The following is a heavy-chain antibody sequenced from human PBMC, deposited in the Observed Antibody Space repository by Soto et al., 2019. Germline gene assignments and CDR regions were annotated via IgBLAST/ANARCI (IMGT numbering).Heavy chain of an antibody. D-gene: IGHD6-6*01. V-gene: IGHV3-33*01. CDR3: ARGLRSVLDY. CDR2: ISSDEKIK. CDR1: GFIFSNFG. J-gene: IGHJ4*02. Sequence: HPGGSLRLSCVASGFIFSNFGMHWVRQAPGKGLEWVAVISSDEKIKQYADSVRGRFAISRDNSKNTLYLQVTSLRAEDTAIYYCARGLRSVLDYWGQGTLVTVSS.